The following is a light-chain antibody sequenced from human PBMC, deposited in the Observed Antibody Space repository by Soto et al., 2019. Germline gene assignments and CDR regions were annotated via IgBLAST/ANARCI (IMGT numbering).Light chain of an antibody. CDR1: QSISSW. CDR3: QQYYTYSWT. Sequence: DIQMTQSPATLSASVGDRVSITCRASQSISSWLAWYQQKPGKAPKLLIYKASTLESGVPSWFSGSGSGTEFTLTISSLQPDDFATYYCQQYYTYSWTFGQGTKVEIK. V-gene: IGKV1-5*03. CDR2: KAS. J-gene: IGKJ1*01.